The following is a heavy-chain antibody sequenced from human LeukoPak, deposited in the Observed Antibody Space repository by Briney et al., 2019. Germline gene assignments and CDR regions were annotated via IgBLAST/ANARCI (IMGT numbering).Heavy chain of an antibody. J-gene: IGHJ4*02. V-gene: IGHV3-30-3*01. CDR2: ISYDESNK. Sequence: GGSLRLSCAASGFTYSNYAMHWVRQAPGKGLEWVAIISYDESNKYYADSVKGRFTISRDNSKNTLYLQMNSLRAEDTAVYYCASSGYYHGSFDYWGQGTLVTASS. CDR3: ASSGYYHGSFDY. D-gene: IGHD3-22*01. CDR1: GFTYSNYA.